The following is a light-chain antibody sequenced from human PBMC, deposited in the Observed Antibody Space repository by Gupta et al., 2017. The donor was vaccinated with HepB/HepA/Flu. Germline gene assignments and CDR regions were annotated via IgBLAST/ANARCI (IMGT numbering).Light chain of an antibody. J-gene: IGKJ3*01. CDR1: QNVNYN. CDR2: GAF. V-gene: IGKV3-15*01. Sequence: EIVMTQSPYTLSLSPGEGATLSCRASQNVNYNLAWYQQRPGQAPRLLIYGAFIRATGVPARFSGSGSGTDFTLTISSLQAEDFAVYYCQQFNNWPTALTFGPGTKVDIK. CDR3: QQFNNWPTALT.